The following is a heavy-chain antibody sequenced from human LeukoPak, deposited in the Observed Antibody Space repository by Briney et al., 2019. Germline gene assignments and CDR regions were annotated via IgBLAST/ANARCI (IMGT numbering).Heavy chain of an antibody. CDR2: IYYSGST. J-gene: IGHJ4*02. Sequence: SETLSLTCTVAGGSISSYYWSWIRQPPGKGLEWIGYIYYSGSTNYNPSLKSRVTISVDTSKNQFSLKLSSVTAADTAVYYCARAARGYSHGYFVYWGQGTPVTVSS. D-gene: IGHD5-18*01. CDR3: ARAARGYSHGYFVY. V-gene: IGHV4-59*08. CDR1: GGSISSYY.